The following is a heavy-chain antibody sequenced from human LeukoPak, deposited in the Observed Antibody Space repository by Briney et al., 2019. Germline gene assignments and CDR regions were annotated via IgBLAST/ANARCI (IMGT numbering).Heavy chain of an antibody. D-gene: IGHD2-2*01. CDR3: ASSYCSSTSCYDLDY. Sequence: GGSLRLSCAASGFTFRSYGMHWVRQAPGKGLQWVAVIGNDGGNKYYADSVKGRFTISRDNSKNTLYLQMNSLRAEDTAVYYCASSYCSSTSCYDLDYWGQGTLVTVSS. V-gene: IGHV3-33*01. CDR2: IGNDGGNK. CDR1: GFTFRSYG. J-gene: IGHJ4*02.